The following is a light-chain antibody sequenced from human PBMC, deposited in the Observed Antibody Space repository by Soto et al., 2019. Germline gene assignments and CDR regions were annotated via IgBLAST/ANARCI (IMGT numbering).Light chain of an antibody. Sequence: NQSPSTLSASVGDRVTITCRASQSISSWLAWYQQKPGKAPKLLIYKASSLESGVPSRFSGSGSGTEFTLTISSLQPDDFATYYCQQYNSYSPWTFGQGTRWIA. J-gene: IGKJ1*01. CDR2: KAS. V-gene: IGKV1-5*03. CDR1: QSISSW. CDR3: QQYNSYSPWT.